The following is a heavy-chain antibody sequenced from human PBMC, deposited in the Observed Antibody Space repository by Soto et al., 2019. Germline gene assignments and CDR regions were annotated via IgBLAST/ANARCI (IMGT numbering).Heavy chain of an antibody. CDR1: GYTFTSYG. CDR3: ARSDGDYVVDAFDI. D-gene: IGHD4-17*01. V-gene: IGHV1-18*01. Sequence: ASVKVSCKASGYTFTSYGISWVRQAPGQGLEWMGWISAYNGNTNYAQKLQGRVTMTTDTSTSTAYMELRSLRSDDTAVYYCARSDGDYVVDAFDIWGQGTMVTVSS. CDR2: ISAYNGNT. J-gene: IGHJ3*02.